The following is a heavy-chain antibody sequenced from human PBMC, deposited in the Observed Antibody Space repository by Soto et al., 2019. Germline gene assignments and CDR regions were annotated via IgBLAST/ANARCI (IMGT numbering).Heavy chain of an antibody. D-gene: IGHD1-1*01. V-gene: IGHV1-18*01. J-gene: IGHJ4*02. CDR1: GYTFTSYG. CDR2: ISAHNGNT. CDR3: ARGRYGDY. Sequence: QVHLVQSGAEVKKPGASVKVSCKASGYTFTSYGITWVRQAPGQGLEWMGWISAHNGNTDYAQKLQGRGIVTRDTSTSTAYMELRSLISDDTAVYYCARGRYGDYWGLGALVTVSS.